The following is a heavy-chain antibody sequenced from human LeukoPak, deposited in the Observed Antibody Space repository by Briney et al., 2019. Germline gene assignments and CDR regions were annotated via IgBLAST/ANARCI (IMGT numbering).Heavy chain of an antibody. D-gene: IGHD6-13*01. Sequence: SETLSLTCAVYGGSFSGYYWSWIRQPPGKELEWIGEINHSGSTNYNPSLKSRVTISVDTSKNQFSLKLSSVTAADTAVYYCARGRGYSSSWGRVAFDVWGQGTMVTVSS. CDR1: GGSFSGYY. CDR3: ARGRGYSSSWGRVAFDV. J-gene: IGHJ3*01. CDR2: INHSGST. V-gene: IGHV4-34*01.